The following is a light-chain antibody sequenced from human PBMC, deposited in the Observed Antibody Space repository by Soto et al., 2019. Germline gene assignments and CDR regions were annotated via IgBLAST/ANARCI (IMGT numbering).Light chain of an antibody. CDR2: EGT. CDR3: CSYAGGSTWV. Sequence: QSALTQPASVSGSPGQSITISCTGSSSDVGTYNLVSWYQQHPDKAPKLMIYEGTKRPSGVSNRFSGSKSGNTASLTISGLQAEDEADYYCCSYAGGSTWVFGGGTQLTVL. J-gene: IGLJ3*02. V-gene: IGLV2-23*01. CDR1: SSDVGTYNL.